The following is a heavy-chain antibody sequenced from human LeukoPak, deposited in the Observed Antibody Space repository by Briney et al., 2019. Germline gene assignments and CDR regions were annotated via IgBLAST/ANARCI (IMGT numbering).Heavy chain of an antibody. CDR2: IYSGGST. CDR1: GFTVSSNY. J-gene: IGHJ6*03. D-gene: IGHD3-22*01. CDR3: ARDQTDRYYYYMDV. Sequence: PGGSLRLSCAASGFTVSSNYMSWVRQAPGKGLEWVSVIYSGGSTYYADSVKGRFTISRDNARNSLYLQMNSLRAEDTAVYYCARDQTDRYYYYMDVWGKGTTVTVSS. V-gene: IGHV3-53*01.